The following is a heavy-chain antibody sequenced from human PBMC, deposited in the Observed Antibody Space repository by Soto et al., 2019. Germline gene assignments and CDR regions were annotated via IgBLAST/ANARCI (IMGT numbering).Heavy chain of an antibody. J-gene: IGHJ6*02. D-gene: IGHD5-18*01. CDR2: IYYSGST. CDR3: ARSDTDMDGMDV. V-gene: IGHV4-59*01. Sequence: QVQLQESGPGLVKPSETLSLTCTVSGGSISSYYWSWIRQPPGKGLDWIGYIYYSGSTNYNPSLKSRVTISVDTSKNQFSLKLSSVTAADTVVYYCARSDTDMDGMDVWGQGTTVTVSS. CDR1: GGSISSYY.